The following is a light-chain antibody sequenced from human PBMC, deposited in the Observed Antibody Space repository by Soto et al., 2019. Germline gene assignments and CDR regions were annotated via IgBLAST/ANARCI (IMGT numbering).Light chain of an antibody. J-gene: IGLJ3*02. CDR3: SSYTTSNTLEV. CDR1: SSDAGGYNY. CDR2: EVS. Sequence: QAVVTQPASVSGSPGQSITISCTGTSSDAGGYNYVSWYQQHPGKAPKLMINEVSNRPSGVSNRFSGSKSGNTASLTISGLQAEDEADYYCSSYTTSNTLEVFGGGTKLTVL. V-gene: IGLV2-14*01.